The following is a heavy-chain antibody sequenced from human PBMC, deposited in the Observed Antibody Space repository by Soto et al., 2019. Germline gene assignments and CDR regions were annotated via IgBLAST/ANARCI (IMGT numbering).Heavy chain of an antibody. Sequence: QVHLQESGPGLVKPSETLSLTCTVSGGSVSSNSYCWSWIRQPPEKGLEWIGYVYYSGSTNYNPSLKSRVTIAVDTSKNQFSLKLSAVTAADTAVYYCALGSADRSNWFDPWGQGMLVSVSS. CDR3: ALGSADRSNWFDP. V-gene: IGHV4-61*01. CDR1: GGSVSSNSYC. J-gene: IGHJ5*02. CDR2: VYYSGST. D-gene: IGHD6-6*01.